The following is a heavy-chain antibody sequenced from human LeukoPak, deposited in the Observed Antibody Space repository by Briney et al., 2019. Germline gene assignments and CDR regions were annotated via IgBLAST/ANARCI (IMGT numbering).Heavy chain of an antibody. CDR2: ISPAGGTT. J-gene: IGHJ4*02. Sequence: GGSLRLSCTVSGFSFGSEAMSWVRQAPGRGLEWVSSISPAGGTTYYADSVKGRFTISRDNSKNSLYVQMNSLRVEDTAVYYCVAGSGWRFDYWGQGTLVTVSS. D-gene: IGHD6-19*01. CDR3: VAGSGWRFDY. V-gene: IGHV3-23*01. CDR1: GFSFGSEA.